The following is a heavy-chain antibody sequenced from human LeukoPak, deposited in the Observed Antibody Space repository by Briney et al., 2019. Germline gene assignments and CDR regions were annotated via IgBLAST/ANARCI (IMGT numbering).Heavy chain of an antibody. Sequence: SETLSLTCTVSGGSISSYYWSWIRQPPGKGLEWIGYIYYSGSTNYNPSLKSRATISVDTSKNQFSLKLSSVTAADTAVYYCARSLRDSSGYLEDAFDIWGQGTMVTVSS. CDR2: IYYSGST. CDR1: GGSISSYY. CDR3: ARSLRDSSGYLEDAFDI. V-gene: IGHV4-59*01. D-gene: IGHD3-22*01. J-gene: IGHJ3*02.